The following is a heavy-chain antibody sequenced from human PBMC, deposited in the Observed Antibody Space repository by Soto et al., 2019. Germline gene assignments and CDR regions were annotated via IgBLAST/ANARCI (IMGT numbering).Heavy chain of an antibody. CDR3: ARGLNGYSHYFDY. Sequence: QVQLVQSGAEVKKPGASVKVSCKASGYTFTSYAMHWVRQAPGQRLEWMGWINAGNGNTKYSQKFQGRVTITRDTSASTAFMELSSLRSEDTAVYYCARGLNGYSHYFDYWGQGTLVTVSS. CDR2: INAGNGNT. V-gene: IGHV1-3*01. CDR1: GYTFTSYA. D-gene: IGHD5-18*01. J-gene: IGHJ4*02.